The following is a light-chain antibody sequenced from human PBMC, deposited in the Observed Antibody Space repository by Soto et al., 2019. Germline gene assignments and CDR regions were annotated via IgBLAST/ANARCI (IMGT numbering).Light chain of an antibody. Sequence: EIVLTQSPGTLSLSPGERATLSCRTSQSVNSNFLAWYQQKPGQAPRLLVYGSSTRAAGVPDRFSGSGSWTDFTLTISRLEPEDFAVYYCQQYGHSPLLYTFGQGTKLGVK. J-gene: IGKJ2*01. CDR3: QQYGHSPLLYT. CDR2: GSS. V-gene: IGKV3-20*01. CDR1: QSVNSNF.